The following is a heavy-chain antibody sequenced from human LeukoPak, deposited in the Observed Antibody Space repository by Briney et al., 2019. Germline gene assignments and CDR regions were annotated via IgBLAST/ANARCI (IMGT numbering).Heavy chain of an antibody. CDR2: IYYSGST. V-gene: IGHV4-39*07. CDR1: GGSIGSSSYY. D-gene: IGHD2-8*02. Sequence: SETLSLTCTVSGGSIGSSSYYWGWIRQPPGKGLEWIGSIYYSGSTYYNPSLKSRVTISVDTSKNQFSLKLSSVTAADTAVYYCARVTGVGYYYYMDVWGKGTTVTVSS. CDR3: ARVTGVGYYYYMDV. J-gene: IGHJ6*03.